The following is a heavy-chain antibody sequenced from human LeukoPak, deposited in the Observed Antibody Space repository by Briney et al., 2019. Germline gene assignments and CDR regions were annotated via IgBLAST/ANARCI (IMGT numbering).Heavy chain of an antibody. CDR3: AKSTVTTDYYYGMDV. CDR2: ISGSGGST. J-gene: IGHJ6*02. Sequence: GGSLRLSCTASGFTFGDYAMSWVRQAPGKGLEWVSAISGSGGSTYYADSVKGRFTISRDNSKNTLYLQMNSLRAEDTAVYYCAKSTVTTDYYYGMDVWGQGTTVTVSS. V-gene: IGHV3-23*01. D-gene: IGHD4-17*01. CDR1: GFTFGDYA.